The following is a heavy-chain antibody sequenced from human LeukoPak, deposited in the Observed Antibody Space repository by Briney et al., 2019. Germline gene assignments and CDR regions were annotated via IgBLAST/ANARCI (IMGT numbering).Heavy chain of an antibody. CDR1: GRSIIGYH. V-gene: IGHV4-34*01. J-gene: IGHJ4*02. Sequence: PSETLSLTCGLFGRSIIGYHWNWIRQSPGKVLEWIGEINHSGSANYNPSFKSRVTISLDTSKNQFSLELRSVTAADTAVYYCARDPTTVVSVPYYFDDWGQGTLVTVSS. CDR3: ARDPTTVVSVPYYFDD. D-gene: IGHD4-11*01. CDR2: INHSGSA.